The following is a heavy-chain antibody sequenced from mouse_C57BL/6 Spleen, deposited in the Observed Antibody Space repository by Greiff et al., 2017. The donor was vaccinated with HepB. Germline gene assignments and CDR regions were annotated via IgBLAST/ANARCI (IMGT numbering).Heavy chain of an antibody. Sequence: EVQLQQSGPELVKPGASVKISCKASGYTFTDYYMNWVKQSHGKSLEWIGDINPNNGGTSYNQKFKGKATLTVDKSSSTAYMELRSLTSEDSAVYYCARSRWLLPLAYWGQGTLVTVSA. J-gene: IGHJ3*01. V-gene: IGHV1-26*01. CDR3: ARSRWLLPLAY. CDR1: GYTFTDYY. CDR2: INPNNGGT. D-gene: IGHD2-3*01.